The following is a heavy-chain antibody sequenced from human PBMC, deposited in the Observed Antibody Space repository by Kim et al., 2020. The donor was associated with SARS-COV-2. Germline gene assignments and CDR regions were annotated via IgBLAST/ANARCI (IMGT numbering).Heavy chain of an antibody. CDR1: GFTFFSHG. CDR3: AKVTGWATISD. CDR2: ISYDGSSQ. V-gene: IGHV3-30*18. D-gene: IGHD5-12*01. J-gene: IGHJ4*02. Sequence: GGSLRLSCAASGFTFFSHGMHWVRQAPGKGLEWVAVISYDGSSQYYADSVKGRFTISRDNSKNTLSLQMNSLRAEDTAVYYCAKVTGWATISDWGQGTLVTVSS.